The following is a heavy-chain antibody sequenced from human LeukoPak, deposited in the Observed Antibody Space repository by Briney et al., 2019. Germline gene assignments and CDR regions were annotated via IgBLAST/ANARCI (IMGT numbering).Heavy chain of an antibody. D-gene: IGHD3-10*01. CDR2: IIPIFGTA. Sequence: SVKVSCKASGGTFSSYAISWVRQAPGQGLEWMGGIIPIFGTANYAQKFQGRVTITADESTSTAYMELSSLRFEDTAVYYCARDRSSLYYYGSGSYPPQSYYYCYGMDVWGKGTTVTVSS. CDR3: ARDRSSLYYYGSGSYPPQSYYYCYGMDV. V-gene: IGHV1-69*13. CDR1: GGTFSSYA. J-gene: IGHJ6*04.